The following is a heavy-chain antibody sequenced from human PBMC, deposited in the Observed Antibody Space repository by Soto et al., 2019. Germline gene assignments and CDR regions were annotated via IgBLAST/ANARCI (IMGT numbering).Heavy chain of an antibody. D-gene: IGHD7-27*01. Sequence: QVQLVESGGGLVKPGGSLRLSCAASGLTFSYYCMSWIRQAPGKGLEWVSYISSSGTTIYYPDSVKGRFTISRDNAKNSLYLQMNSLRAEDTAVYYCARCPETGDRFYDYWGQGTLVTVSS. CDR2: ISSSGTTI. CDR3: ARCPETGDRFYDY. CDR1: GLTFSYYC. J-gene: IGHJ4*02. V-gene: IGHV3-11*01.